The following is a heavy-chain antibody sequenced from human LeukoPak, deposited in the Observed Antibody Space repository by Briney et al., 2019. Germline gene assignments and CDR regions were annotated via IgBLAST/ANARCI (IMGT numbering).Heavy chain of an antibody. V-gene: IGHV5-51*01. CDR2: IYGGDSDT. D-gene: IGHD2-21*01. Sequence: GESLKISCKASGYIFTSYWIAWVRQMPGKGLEWMGIIYGGDSDTRYSPSFQGQVTISADKSISTAYLQWSSLKASDTAVYYYAKFSSYYCMDVWGQGTTVTVSS. CDR3: AKFSSYYCMDV. J-gene: IGHJ6*02. CDR1: GYIFTSYW.